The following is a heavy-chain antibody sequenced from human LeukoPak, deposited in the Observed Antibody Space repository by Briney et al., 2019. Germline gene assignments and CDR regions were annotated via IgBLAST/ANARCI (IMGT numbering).Heavy chain of an antibody. Sequence: GGSLRLSCAASGFTFSSFGMNWVRQAPGKGLEWVSYISSSSSTKYYADSVKGRFTISRDNAKNSLYLQMNSLRAEDTAVYYCASTPTPTDYWGQGTLVTVSS. CDR3: ASTPTPTDY. V-gene: IGHV3-48*04. CDR1: GFTFSSFG. J-gene: IGHJ4*02. CDR2: ISSSSSTK.